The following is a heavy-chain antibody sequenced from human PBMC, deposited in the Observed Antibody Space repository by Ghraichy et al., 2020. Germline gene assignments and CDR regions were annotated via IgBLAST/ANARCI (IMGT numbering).Heavy chain of an antibody. D-gene: IGHD6-19*01. J-gene: IGHJ4*02. CDR3: AKTGDSGWFYDY. Sequence: GGSLRLSCAASGFPFSGYAMSWVRQSPGKGLEWVSTITWNSASTRNADSVKGQSTISRDNYKNDVYLQVTSLREADTAVYFCAKTGDSGWFYDYWGRGTLVTVSS. V-gene: IGHV3-23*01. CDR2: ITWNSAST. CDR1: GFPFSGYA.